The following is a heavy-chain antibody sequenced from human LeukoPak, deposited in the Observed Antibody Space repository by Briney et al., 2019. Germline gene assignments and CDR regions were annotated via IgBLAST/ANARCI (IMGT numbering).Heavy chain of an antibody. CDR1: GYTFADYG. J-gene: IGHJ4*02. CDR2: ISANNGNT. D-gene: IGHD5-18*01. V-gene: IGHV1-18*01. Sequence: ASVKVSCKASGYTFADYGISWVRQAPGQGLEWMGRISANNGNTNYAQKVQGRVTMTTDTSTSTAYMELRSLRSDDTAVYFCARVSGAFNSFGFPSYHHWGQGTLVTVSS. CDR3: ARVSGAFNSFGFPSYHH.